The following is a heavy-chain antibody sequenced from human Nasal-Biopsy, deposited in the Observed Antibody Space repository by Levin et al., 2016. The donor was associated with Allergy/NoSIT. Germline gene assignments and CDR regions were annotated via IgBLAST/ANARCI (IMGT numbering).Heavy chain of an antibody. D-gene: IGHD5-24*01. CDR3: ANGRRVAIPGYFDH. CDR1: GLSLDTFA. Sequence: GGSLRLSCAASGLSLDTFAMNWVRQAPGKGLEWVSVISSTGRTIYYADSVKGRFTISRDNSQNTLYLQMNSLRADDTAVYYCANGRRVAIPGYFDHWGQGTLVTVSS. V-gene: IGHV3-23*01. CDR2: ISSTGRTI. J-gene: IGHJ4*02.